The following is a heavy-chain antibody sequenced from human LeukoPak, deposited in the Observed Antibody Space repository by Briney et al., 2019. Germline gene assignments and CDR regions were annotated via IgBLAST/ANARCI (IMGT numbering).Heavy chain of an antibody. CDR1: GYTFTGYY. D-gene: IGHD2-2*01. V-gene: IGHV1-2*02. J-gene: IGHJ4*02. CDR2: INPGSGAT. Sequence: ASVKASCKASGYTFTGYYMHWVRQAPGQGLEWMGWINPGSGATNCAQRFHGRVTMTRDTSISTVYMELSRLRSDDTAVYYCARDVGEYCSSINCHASDYWGQGTLVTVSS. CDR3: ARDVGEYCSSINCHASDY.